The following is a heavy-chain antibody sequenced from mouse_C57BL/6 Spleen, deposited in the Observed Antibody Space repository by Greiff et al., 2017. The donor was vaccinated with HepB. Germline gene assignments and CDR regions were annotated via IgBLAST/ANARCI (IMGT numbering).Heavy chain of an antibody. CDR2: IHPSDSDT. V-gene: IGHV1-74*01. J-gene: IGHJ3*01. CDR3: AIGEGAWFAY. Sequence: QVHVKQPGAELVKPGASVKVSCKASGYTFTSYWMHWVKQRPGQGLEWIGRIHPSDSDTNYNQKFKGKATLTVDKSSSTAYMQLSSLTSEDSAVYYCAIGEGAWFAYWGQGTLVTVSA. CDR1: GYTFTSYW.